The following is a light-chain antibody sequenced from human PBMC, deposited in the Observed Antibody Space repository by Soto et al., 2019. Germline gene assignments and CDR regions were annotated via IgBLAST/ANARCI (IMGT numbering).Light chain of an antibody. J-gene: IGKJ5*01. CDR2: DAS. V-gene: IGKV3-11*01. CDR1: QSLSSY. Sequence: EIVLTQSPATLSLSPGERATLSCRASQSLSSYLAWYQQKPGQAPRLLIYDASNRATGIPARFSGSGSGTDVTLSISSQEPEDSAVYYCQHCTHWPITFGQGTRLEIK. CDR3: QHCTHWPIT.